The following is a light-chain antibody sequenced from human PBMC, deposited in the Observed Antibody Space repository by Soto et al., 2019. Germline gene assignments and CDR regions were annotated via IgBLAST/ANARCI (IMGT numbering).Light chain of an antibody. CDR1: QSVSAN. J-gene: IGKJ1*01. CDR3: QQYNIWPPWT. CDR2: GIS. V-gene: IGKV3-15*01. Sequence: IVPTQSPAVLSESLGERVTLSCRASQSVSANLAWYQQRPGQAPRLLIYGISNRAPDTPDRFSGSGSGTEFTLTISSLQSEDSAVYYCQQYNIWPPWTFGQGTKVDI.